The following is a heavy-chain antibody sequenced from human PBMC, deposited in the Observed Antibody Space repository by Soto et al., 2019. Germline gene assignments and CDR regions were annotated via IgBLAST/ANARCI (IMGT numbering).Heavy chain of an antibody. J-gene: IGHJ3*02. V-gene: IGHV4-31*03. CDR2: IYYSGST. D-gene: IGHD6-25*01. Sequence: QVQLQESGPGLVKPSQTLSLTCTVSGGSISSGGYYWSWIRQHPGKGREWIGYIYYSGSTYYNPSLKRRVTISVDTSKNQFSLKLSSVTAADTAVYYCARSGYGALIRDAFDIWGQGTMVTVSS. CDR3: ARSGYGALIRDAFDI. CDR1: GGSISSGGYY.